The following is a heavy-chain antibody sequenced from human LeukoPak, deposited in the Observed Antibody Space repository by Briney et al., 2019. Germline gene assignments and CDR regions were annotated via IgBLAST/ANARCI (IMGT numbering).Heavy chain of an antibody. CDR1: ELMFSNFT. J-gene: IGHJ3*02. D-gene: IGHD2-2*01. CDR3: ARSYAIDAFDI. Sequence: GGSLRLSCVGSELMFSNFTMNWVRQAPGKGLEWVASISMGSALIYYAESVKGRFTISRDNARKSLFLELNSLRAEDTAVYYCARSYAIDAFDIWGQGTMVTVSS. CDR2: ISMGSALI. V-gene: IGHV3-21*01.